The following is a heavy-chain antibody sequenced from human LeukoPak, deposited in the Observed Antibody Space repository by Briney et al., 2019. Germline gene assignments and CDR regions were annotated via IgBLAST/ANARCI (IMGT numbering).Heavy chain of an antibody. Sequence: SETLSLTCTVSGGSMSSYYWSWIRQPPGKGLEWIGYIYYSGSTNYNPSLKSRVTISVDTSKNQFTLKLSSVTDADTAVYYCARGRYGWLPFDYWGQGTLVTVSS. CDR2: IYYSGST. CDR3: ARGRYGWLPFDY. CDR1: GGSMSSYY. V-gene: IGHV4-59*01. J-gene: IGHJ4*02. D-gene: IGHD3-16*01.